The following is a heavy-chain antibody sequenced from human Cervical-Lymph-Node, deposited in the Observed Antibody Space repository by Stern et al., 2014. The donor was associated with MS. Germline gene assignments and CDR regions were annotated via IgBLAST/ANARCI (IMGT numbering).Heavy chain of an antibody. CDR2: IIPLFDTA. CDR1: GGSFSNYA. Sequence: QVQLMQSGAEVKRPGSSVKVSCKTSGGSFSNYAFNWVRQAPGQGLEGLGGIIPLFDTADYEQNFQGRITITADDSTNTAYMDLSNLKSEDTAVYYCARGSTYYYFWTTSYGHFEFWGQGTLVTVSS. D-gene: IGHD3-3*01. J-gene: IGHJ4*02. CDR3: ARGSTYYYFWTTSYGHFEF. V-gene: IGHV1-69*01.